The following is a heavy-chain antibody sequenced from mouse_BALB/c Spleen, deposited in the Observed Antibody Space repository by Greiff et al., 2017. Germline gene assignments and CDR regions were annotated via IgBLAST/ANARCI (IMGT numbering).Heavy chain of an antibody. Sequence: DVMLVESGGGLVQPGGSRKLSCAASGFTFSSFGMHWVRQAPEKGLEWVAYISSGSSTIYYADTVKGRFTISRDNPKNTLFLQMTSLRSEDTAMYYCARSSTMITWFAYWGQGTLVTVSA. CDR2: ISSGSSTI. D-gene: IGHD2-4*01. V-gene: IGHV5-17*02. J-gene: IGHJ3*01. CDR1: GFTFSSFG. CDR3: ARSSTMITWFAY.